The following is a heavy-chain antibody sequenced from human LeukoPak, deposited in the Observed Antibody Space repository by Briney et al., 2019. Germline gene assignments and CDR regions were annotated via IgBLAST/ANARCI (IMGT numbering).Heavy chain of an antibody. J-gene: IGHJ4*02. V-gene: IGHV3-20*01. CDR3: ARGYSSGWHPYYFDY. Sequence: GGSLRLSCAASGFTFDDYGMSWVRQAPGKGLEWVSDINWNGGSTGYADSVKGRFTISRDNAKNSLYLQMNSLRAEDMALYHCARGYSSGWHPYYFDYWGQGTLVTVSS. CDR2: INWNGGST. D-gene: IGHD6-19*01. CDR1: GFTFDDYG.